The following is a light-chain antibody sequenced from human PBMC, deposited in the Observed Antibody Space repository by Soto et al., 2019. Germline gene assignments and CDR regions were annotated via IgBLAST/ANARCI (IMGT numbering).Light chain of an antibody. CDR1: SSDVGSSNL. Sequence: QSALTQPASVSGSPGQSITISCSGTSSDVGSSNLVSWYQQHPGKAPKLIVFEADSRPSGVSGRFSGSKSGNTAFLTISGLRAEDEADYYCCSFARSSTFYVFGTGTKLTVL. V-gene: IGLV2-23*01. CDR2: EAD. J-gene: IGLJ1*01. CDR3: CSFARSSTFYV.